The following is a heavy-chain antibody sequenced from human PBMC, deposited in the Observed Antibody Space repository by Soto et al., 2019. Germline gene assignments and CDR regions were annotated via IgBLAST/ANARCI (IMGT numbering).Heavy chain of an antibody. CDR2: IYYSGST. Sequence: SETLSLTCTVSGGSISSSSYYWGWIRQPPGKGLEWIGSIYYSGSTYYNPSLKGRVTISVDTSKNQFSLKLSSVTAADTAVYYCARPDTHCSSTSCYLYFQHWGQGTLVTVSS. D-gene: IGHD2-2*01. CDR3: ARPDTHCSSTSCYLYFQH. V-gene: IGHV4-39*01. J-gene: IGHJ1*01. CDR1: GGSISSSSYY.